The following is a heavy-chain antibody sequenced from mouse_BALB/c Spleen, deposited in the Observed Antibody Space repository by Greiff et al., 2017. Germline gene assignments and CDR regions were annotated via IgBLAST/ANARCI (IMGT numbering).Heavy chain of an antibody. CDR1: GYTFTSYW. Sequence: VQLQQSGTVLARPGASVKMSCKASGYTFTSYWMHWVKQRPGQGLEWIGAIYPGNSDTSYNQKFKGKAKLTAVTSTSTAYMELSSLTNEDSAVYYCTRGGYDPLYYAMDYWGQGTSVTVSS. D-gene: IGHD2-2*01. CDR2: IYPGNSDT. J-gene: IGHJ4*01. CDR3: TRGGYDPLYYAMDY. V-gene: IGHV1-5*01.